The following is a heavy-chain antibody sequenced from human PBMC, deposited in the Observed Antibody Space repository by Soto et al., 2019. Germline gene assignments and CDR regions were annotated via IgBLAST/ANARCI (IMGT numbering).Heavy chain of an antibody. CDR3: ARHLNRADVRHYYYYYMDV. D-gene: IGHD3-10*01. J-gene: IGHJ6*03. V-gene: IGHV5-51*01. CDR1: GYSFTSYW. Sequence: GESLKISCKGSGYSFTSYWIGWVRQMPGKGLEWMGIIYPGDSDTRYSPSFQGQVTISADKSISTAYLQWSSLKASDTAMYYCARHLNRADVRHYYYYYMDVWGKGTTVTVSS. CDR2: IYPGDSDT.